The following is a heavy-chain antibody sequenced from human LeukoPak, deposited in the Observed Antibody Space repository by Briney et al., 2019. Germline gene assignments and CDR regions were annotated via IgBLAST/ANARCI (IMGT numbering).Heavy chain of an antibody. CDR1: GFDCSRYW. Sequence: PGGSLRLSCAASGFDCSRYWMTWVRQAPGKGLEWVANIEQDGGEEYYVDSVKGRFTISRDNAKNSLYLQMSSLRVEDTAVYYCARGRYVDWLFDYWGQGTLVTVSS. CDR2: IEQDGGEE. CDR3: ARGRYVDWLFDY. J-gene: IGHJ4*02. V-gene: IGHV3-7*03. D-gene: IGHD3-9*01.